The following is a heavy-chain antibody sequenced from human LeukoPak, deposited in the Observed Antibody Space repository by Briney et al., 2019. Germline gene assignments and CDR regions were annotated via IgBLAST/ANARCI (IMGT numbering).Heavy chain of an antibody. D-gene: IGHD1-26*01. V-gene: IGHV1-18*01. CDR3: ARVGRSGSPGAFDI. CDR1: GYTFHTYD. Sequence: ASVKVSCGASGYTFHTYDITWVRQAPGQGLEWMGWIRSQNGATNYAQKLQGRVTMTTDASTSTVHMELRSLRSDDTAVYYCARVGRSGSPGAFDIWGQGTMVIVSA. J-gene: IGHJ3*02. CDR2: IRSQNGAT.